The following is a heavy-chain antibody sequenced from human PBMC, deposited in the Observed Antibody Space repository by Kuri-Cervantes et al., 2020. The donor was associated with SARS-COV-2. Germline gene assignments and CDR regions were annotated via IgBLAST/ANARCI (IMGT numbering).Heavy chain of an antibody. CDR1: GGSISSYY. CDR3: ARLGAGYYY. CDR2: IYYSGST. J-gene: IGHJ4*02. V-gene: IGHV4-59*01. D-gene: IGHD2-15*01. Sequence: ESLKISCTVSGGSISSYYWSWIRQPPGKGLEWIGYIYYSGSTNYNPSLKSRVTISVDTSKNQFSLKLSSVTAADTAVYYCARLGAGYYYWGQGTLVTVSS.